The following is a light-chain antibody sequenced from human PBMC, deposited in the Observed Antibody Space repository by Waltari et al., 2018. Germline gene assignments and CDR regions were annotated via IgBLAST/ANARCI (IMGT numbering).Light chain of an antibody. CDR2: GAS. CDR1: QSVGSD. Sequence: EIVMTQSPATLSVSPGERATLSCRASQSVGSDLAWYQQKPGQAPSLLIHGASTRVTGVPARFSGSGSGTEFTLTISSLQSEDFAVYYCQQYNKWPPYTFGQGTKLEIK. J-gene: IGKJ2*01. V-gene: IGKV3-15*01. CDR3: QQYNKWPPYT.